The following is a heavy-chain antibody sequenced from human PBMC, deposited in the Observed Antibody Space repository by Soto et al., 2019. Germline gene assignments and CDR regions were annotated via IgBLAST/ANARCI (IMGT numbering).Heavy chain of an antibody. Sequence: EVQLLESGGGLVQPGGSLRLSCAASGFTFSSYAMSWVRQAPGKGLEWVSAISGSGGSTYYADSVKGRFTIARDNSKNTLYLQMNSLRAEDTAVYYCARHPQGWWSYFDYWGQGTLVTVSS. V-gene: IGHV3-23*01. CDR3: ARHPQGWWSYFDY. J-gene: IGHJ4*02. CDR1: GFTFSSYA. CDR2: ISGSGGST. D-gene: IGHD2-15*01.